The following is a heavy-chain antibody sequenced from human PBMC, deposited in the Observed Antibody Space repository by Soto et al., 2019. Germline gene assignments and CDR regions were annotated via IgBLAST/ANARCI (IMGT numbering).Heavy chain of an antibody. CDR2: INHSGST. CDR1: GGSFSGYY. D-gene: IGHD6-19*01. CDR3: ARINSSGWYRRGYYYYGMDV. J-gene: IGHJ6*02. Sequence: SETLSLTCAVYGGSFSGYYWIWIRQPPGKGLEWIGEINHSGSTNYNPSLKSRVTISVDTSKNQFSLKLSSVTAADTAVYYCARINSSGWYRRGYYYYGMDVWGQGTTVTVSS. V-gene: IGHV4-34*01.